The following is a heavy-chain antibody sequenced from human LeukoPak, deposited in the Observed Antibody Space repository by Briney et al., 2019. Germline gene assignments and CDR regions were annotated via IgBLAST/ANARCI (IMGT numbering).Heavy chain of an antibody. J-gene: IGHJ5*02. CDR1: GYSFTSYW. CDR2: IYPGDSDT. CDR3: ARRPYCSSTSCYVANWFDP. V-gene: IGHV5-51*01. D-gene: IGHD2-2*01. Sequence: ESLKISCKGSGYSFTSYWIGWVRQMPGKGLEWMGIIYPGDSDTRYSPSFQGQVTIPADKSISTAYLQWSSLKASDTAMYYCARRPYCSSTSCYVANWFDPWGQGTLVTVSS.